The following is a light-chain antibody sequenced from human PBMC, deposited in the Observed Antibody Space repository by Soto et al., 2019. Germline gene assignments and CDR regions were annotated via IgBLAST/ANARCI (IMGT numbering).Light chain of an antibody. CDR1: SSDVGGYNY. CDR3: SSYTSSSTV. J-gene: IGLJ1*01. CDR2: DVS. V-gene: IGLV2-14*01. Sequence: QPASVSGSPGQSITISCTGTSSDVGGYNYVSWYQQHPGNAPKLMIYDVSNRPSGVSNRFSGSKSGNTASLTISGLQAEDEDDYYCSSYTSSSTVFGTGTKLTVL.